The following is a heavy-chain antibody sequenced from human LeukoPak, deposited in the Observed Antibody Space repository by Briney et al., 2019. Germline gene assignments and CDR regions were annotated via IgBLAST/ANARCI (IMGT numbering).Heavy chain of an antibody. V-gene: IGHV1-2*02. CDR3: ASPPGASYYYDSTGAFDI. CDR1: GYTFTGYY. D-gene: IGHD3-22*01. J-gene: IGHJ3*02. Sequence: ASVKVSCKASGYTFTGYYIHWVRQAPGQGLEWMGWIKPNSGGTNYAQKFQGRLTMTRDTSISTAYMELSRLRSDDTAVYYCASPPGASYYYDSTGAFDIWGQGTMVTVSS. CDR2: IKPNSGGT.